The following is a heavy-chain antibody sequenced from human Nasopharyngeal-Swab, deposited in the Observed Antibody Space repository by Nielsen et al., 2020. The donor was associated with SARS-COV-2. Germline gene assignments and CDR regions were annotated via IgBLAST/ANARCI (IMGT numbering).Heavy chain of an antibody. V-gene: IGHV4-31*02. CDR3: ARLLIAANGHYMDV. Sequence: WIRQPPGKGLEWIGYIYYSGGTYSIPSLKSRVTISVDTSKNQFSLNLSSVTAADTAVYYCARLLIAANGHYMDVWGKGTTVTVSS. D-gene: IGHD2-15*01. J-gene: IGHJ6*03. CDR2: IYYSGGT.